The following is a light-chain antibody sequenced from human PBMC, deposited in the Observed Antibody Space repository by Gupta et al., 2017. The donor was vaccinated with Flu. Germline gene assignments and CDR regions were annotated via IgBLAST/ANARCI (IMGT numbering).Light chain of an antibody. J-gene: IGKJ1*01. CDR2: KAS. CDR1: HRISSR. CDR3: QQYDSYPVT. Sequence: PSTLSASVGDRVTITCRTSHRISSRLAGYQQKPGKAPNRLIYKASSLEGGVPSRCSGSGSGTDFTLTISSLQPEDFATYYCQQYDSYPVTFAQGTKVEIK. V-gene: IGKV1-5*03.